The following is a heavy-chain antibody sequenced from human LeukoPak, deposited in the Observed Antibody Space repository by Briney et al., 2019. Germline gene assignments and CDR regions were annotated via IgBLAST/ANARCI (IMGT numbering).Heavy chain of an antibody. Sequence: AISGSGGSTYYAASVKGRFTISRDNSENTLYLQMNSLRAEDTAVYYCAKHRGGSYHHDYWGQGTLATVSS. J-gene: IGHJ4*02. V-gene: IGHV3-23*01. CDR3: AKHRGGSYHHDY. CDR2: ISGSGGST. D-gene: IGHD1-26*01.